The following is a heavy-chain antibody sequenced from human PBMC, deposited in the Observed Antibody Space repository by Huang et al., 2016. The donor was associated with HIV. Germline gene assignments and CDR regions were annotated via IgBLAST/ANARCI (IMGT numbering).Heavy chain of an antibody. V-gene: IGHV7-4-1*02. CDR1: GYTFTNYV. D-gene: IGHD1-1*01. CDR2: TNTNPGNP. Sequence: QVQLVQSGSELKKPGASVKVSCKASGYTFTNYVINWVRQDPGQGLEWRGWTNTNPGNPTYAQGFTGRFVFSLDTSVSTTYLQISSLKAEDTAVYYCARGGGTLDSWGQGTLVTVSS. CDR3: ARGGGTLDS. J-gene: IGHJ4*02.